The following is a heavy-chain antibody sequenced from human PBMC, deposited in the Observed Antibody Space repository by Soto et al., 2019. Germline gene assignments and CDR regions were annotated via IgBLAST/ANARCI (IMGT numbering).Heavy chain of an antibody. CDR3: ARDPSIVLVPAATYYYYYYRMDV. CDR2: IKQDGSEK. CDR1: GFTFSRYW. Sequence: GGSLRLSCAASGFTFSRYWMSWVRQAPGKGLEWVANIKQDGSEKYYVDSVKGRFTISRDNAKNSLYLQMNSLRAEDTAVYYCARDPSIVLVPAATYYYYYYRMDVWGQGTTVTVSS. J-gene: IGHJ6*02. D-gene: IGHD2-2*01. V-gene: IGHV3-7*01.